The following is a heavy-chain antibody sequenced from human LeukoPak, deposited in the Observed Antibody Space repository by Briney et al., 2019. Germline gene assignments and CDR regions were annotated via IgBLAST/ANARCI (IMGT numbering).Heavy chain of an antibody. V-gene: IGHV3-30*18. J-gene: IGHJ4*02. CDR2: ISYDGSNK. CDR1: GFTFSSYG. CDR3: AKFHSSGCDY. D-gene: IGHD6-19*01. Sequence: GGSLRLSCAASGFTFSSYGMHWVRQAPGKGLEWVAVISYDGSNKYYADSVKGRFTISRDNSKNTLYLQMNSLRAEDTAVYYCAKFHSSGCDYWGQGTLVTVSS.